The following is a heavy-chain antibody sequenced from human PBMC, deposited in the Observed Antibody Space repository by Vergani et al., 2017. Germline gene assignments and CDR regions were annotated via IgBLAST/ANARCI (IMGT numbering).Heavy chain of an antibody. J-gene: IGHJ4*02. D-gene: IGHD4-17*01. CDR1: GYSISSGYF. CDR2: IDRTGRT. CDR3: ARHDQGGSGGDYGDYWVDY. Sequence: QVQLQESGPRLVKPSETLSLICSVSGYSISSGYFWGWIRQSPGKGLEWLGTIDRTGRTHLSPSLKSRLTISVDTTKNQFSLKLSSVTAADTAVYYCARHDQGGSGGDYGDYWVDYWGQGTLVTVSS. V-gene: IGHV4-38-2*02.